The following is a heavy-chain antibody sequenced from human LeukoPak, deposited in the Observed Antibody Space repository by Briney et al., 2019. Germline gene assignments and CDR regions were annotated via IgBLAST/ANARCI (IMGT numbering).Heavy chain of an antibody. CDR1: GASISRYQ. CDR3: ARLQSSGYYVYYMDV. Sequence: SETLSLTCTVSGASISRYQWSWIRQPAGKGLEWLGRIYTSGSTDYNPSLRSRVTMSVDTSKNQFSLKLSSVTAADTAVYYCARLQSSGYYVYYMDVWGKGTTVTVSS. V-gene: IGHV4-4*07. J-gene: IGHJ6*03. D-gene: IGHD3-22*01. CDR2: IYTSGST.